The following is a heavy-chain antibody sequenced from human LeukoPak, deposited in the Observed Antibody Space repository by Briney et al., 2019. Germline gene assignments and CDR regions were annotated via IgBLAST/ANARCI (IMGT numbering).Heavy chain of an antibody. J-gene: IGHJ4*02. D-gene: IGHD6-19*01. CDR1: GFTFSSYA. CDR2: IRGSGGGT. V-gene: IGHV3-23*01. CDR3: AKAGIGVVGYFDY. Sequence: GGSLRVSCAASGFTFSSYAMSWVRQAPGKGLEWVSTIRGSGGGTYYADSVKGRFTISRDNSKNTLYLQMNSLRDEDTALYYCAKAGIGVVGYFDYWGQGTLVTVSS.